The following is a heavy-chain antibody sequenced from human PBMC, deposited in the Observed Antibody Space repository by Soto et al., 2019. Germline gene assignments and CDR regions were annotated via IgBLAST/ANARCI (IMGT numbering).Heavy chain of an antibody. V-gene: IGHV4-4*07. CDR2: MHSTGSA. CDR1: GGSIRGFY. J-gene: IGHJ4*02. Sequence: QMQLQESGPGLVRPSETLSLTCTVSGGSIRGFYWSWIRQPAGKGLEWIGRMHSTGSATYNPSLKSRVTISIDMSKNPVSLKLTSVTAADTALYFCARASMPKAHFDYWGQGTLVTVSS. D-gene: IGHD2-2*01. CDR3: ARASMPKAHFDY.